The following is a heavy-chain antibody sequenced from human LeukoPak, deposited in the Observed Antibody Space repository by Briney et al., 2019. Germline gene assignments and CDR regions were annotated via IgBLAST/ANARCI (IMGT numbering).Heavy chain of an antibody. D-gene: IGHD5-12*01. CDR3: ARDPSGYDYYYYMDV. J-gene: IGHJ6*03. CDR2: ISAYNGNT. CDR1: GYTFTSYG. Sequence: ASVKVSCKASGYTFTSYGISWVRQAPGQGLEWMGWISAYNGNTNYAQKLQGRVTMTTDTSTSTAYMELRSLRSDDTAVYYCARDPSGYDYYYYMDVWGKGTTVTISS. V-gene: IGHV1-18*01.